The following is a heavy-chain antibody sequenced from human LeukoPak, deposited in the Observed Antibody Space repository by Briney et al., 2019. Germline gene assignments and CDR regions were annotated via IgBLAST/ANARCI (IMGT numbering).Heavy chain of an antibody. D-gene: IGHD4-17*01. Sequence: GGSLRLSCAASGFTFSSYAMHWVRQAPGKGPEWVAVISYDGSNKYYADSVKGRFTISRDNSKNTLYLQMNSLRAEDTAVYYCATTVTTTPDYWGQGTLVTVSS. CDR2: ISYDGSNK. V-gene: IGHV3-30-3*01. CDR1: GFTFSSYA. CDR3: ATTVTTTPDY. J-gene: IGHJ4*02.